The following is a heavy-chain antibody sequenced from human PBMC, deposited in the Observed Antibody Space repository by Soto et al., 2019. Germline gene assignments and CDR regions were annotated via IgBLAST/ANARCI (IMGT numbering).Heavy chain of an antibody. CDR2: IYYSGGT. Sequence: SETLSLTCTVSGGSVSSGSYYWSWIRQPPGKGLEWIGYIYYSGGTNYNPSLKSRVTISVDTSKNQFSLKLSSVTAADTAVYYCARDPSRGYYYDSSGYYDIWGQGTMVTVSS. V-gene: IGHV4-61*01. CDR1: GGSVSSGSYY. D-gene: IGHD3-22*01. CDR3: ARDPSRGYYYDSSGYYDI. J-gene: IGHJ3*02.